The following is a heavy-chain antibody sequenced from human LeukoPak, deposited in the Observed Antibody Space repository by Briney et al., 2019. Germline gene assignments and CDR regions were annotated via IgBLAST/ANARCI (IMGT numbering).Heavy chain of an antibody. V-gene: IGHV3-30-3*01. CDR1: GFTFSSYA. CDR3: ARARYSSSWGFDY. Sequence: PGGSLRLSCAASGFTFSSYAMHWVRQAPGKGLEWVAVISYDGSNKYYADSVKGRFTISRDNSKNTLYLQMNSLRAEDTAVYYCARARYSSSWGFDYWGQGTLVTVSS. CDR2: ISYDGSNK. D-gene: IGHD6-13*01. J-gene: IGHJ4*02.